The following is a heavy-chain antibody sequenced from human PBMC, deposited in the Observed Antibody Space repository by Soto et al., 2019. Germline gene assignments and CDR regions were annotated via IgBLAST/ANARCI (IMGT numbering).Heavy chain of an antibody. CDR3: ARVGPAGRVDAFDI. D-gene: IGHD6-13*01. CDR1: GYTFTSYA. Sequence: GASVKVSCKASGYTFTSYAMHWVRQAPGQRLEWMGWINAGNGNTKYSQKFQGRVTITRDTSASTAYMELSSLRSEDTAVYYCARVGPAGRVDAFDIWGQGTMVTVSS. V-gene: IGHV1-3*01. J-gene: IGHJ3*02. CDR2: INAGNGNT.